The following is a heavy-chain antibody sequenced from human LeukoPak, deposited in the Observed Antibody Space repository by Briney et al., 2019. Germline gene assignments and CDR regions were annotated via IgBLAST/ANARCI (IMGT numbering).Heavy chain of an antibody. Sequence: GGSLRLSCAASGFTFSSYAMSWVRQAPGKGLEWVANIIQDGSEKYYVDSVKGRFTISRDNAKNSLYLQMNSLRAEDTAVYYCARGSYPFNYWGQGTLVTVSS. CDR3: ARGSYPFNY. V-gene: IGHV3-7*01. CDR2: IIQDGSEK. D-gene: IGHD3-10*01. CDR1: GFTFSSYA. J-gene: IGHJ4*02.